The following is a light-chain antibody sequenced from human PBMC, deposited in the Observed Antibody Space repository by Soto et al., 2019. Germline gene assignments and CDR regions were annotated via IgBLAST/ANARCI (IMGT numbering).Light chain of an antibody. J-gene: IGLJ3*02. CDR3: SSYTSSNSWV. Sequence: QSALTQPASVSGSPRQSITISCTGTSSDVGGYNYVSWYQQHPGKAPKLMIYEVTNRPSGVSTRFSGSKSGNTASLTISGLQAEDEADYYCSSYTSSNSWVFGGGTKLTVL. CDR1: SSDVGGYNY. CDR2: EVT. V-gene: IGLV2-14*01.